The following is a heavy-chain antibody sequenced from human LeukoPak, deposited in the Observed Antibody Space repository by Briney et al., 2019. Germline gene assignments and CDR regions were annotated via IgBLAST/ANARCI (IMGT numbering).Heavy chain of an antibody. D-gene: IGHD4-17*01. V-gene: IGHV1-2*02. CDR2: INPNSGGT. Sequence: RASVKVSCKASGYTFTGYYMHWVRQAPGQGLEWMGWINPNSGGTNYAQKFQGRVTMTRDTSISTAYMELSRLRSDDTAVYYCARLAYGDYSIDYWGQGTLVTVSS. J-gene: IGHJ4*02. CDR1: GYTFTGYY. CDR3: ARLAYGDYSIDY.